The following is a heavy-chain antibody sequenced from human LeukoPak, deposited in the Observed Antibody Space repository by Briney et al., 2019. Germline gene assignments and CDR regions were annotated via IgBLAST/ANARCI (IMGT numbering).Heavy chain of an antibody. CDR1: VRSISSRSYY. Sequence: AETLSLTCAVSVRSISSRSYYWAWIRQPPGKGLEWIGSIYYSRSTYYNPSLKSRVTISVDTSKNQFSLELSSVTGADTAVYYCTRLSRWLVKFIWFDPWGQRTRVTVSS. J-gene: IGHJ5*02. CDR3: TRLSRWLVKFIWFDP. D-gene: IGHD6-19*01. CDR2: IYYSRST. V-gene: IGHV4-39*01.